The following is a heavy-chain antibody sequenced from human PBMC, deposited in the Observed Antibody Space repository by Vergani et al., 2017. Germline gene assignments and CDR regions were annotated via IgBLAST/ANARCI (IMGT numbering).Heavy chain of an antibody. D-gene: IGHD3-22*01. CDR2: IIPILGIA. V-gene: IGHV1-69*02. CDR1: GGTFSSYT. Sequence: QVQLVQSGAEVKKPGSSVKVSCKASGGTFSSYTISWVQQAPGQGLEWMGRIIPILGIANYAQKFQGRVTITADKSTSTAYMELSSLRSEDTAVYYCASGYYDSSATDAFDIWGQGTMVTVSS. J-gene: IGHJ3*02. CDR3: ASGYYDSSATDAFDI.